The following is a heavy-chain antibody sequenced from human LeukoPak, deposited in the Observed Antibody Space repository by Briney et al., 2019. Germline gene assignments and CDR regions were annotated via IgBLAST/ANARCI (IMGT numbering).Heavy chain of an antibody. D-gene: IGHD1-1*01. CDR1: GGTFSSYA. CDR3: ASGSHLERRCCEGSGFDY. Sequence: ASVKVSCKASGGTFSSYAISWVRQAPGQGLEWMGRIIPILGIANYAQKFQGRVTITADKSTSTAYMELSSLRSEDTAVYYCASGSHLERRCCEGSGFDYWGQGTLVTVSS. CDR2: IIPILGIA. J-gene: IGHJ4*02. V-gene: IGHV1-69*04.